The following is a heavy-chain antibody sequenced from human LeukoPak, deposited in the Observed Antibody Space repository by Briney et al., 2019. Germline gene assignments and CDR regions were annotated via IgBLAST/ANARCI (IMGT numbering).Heavy chain of an antibody. J-gene: IGHJ4*02. CDR2: IRYDGSNK. V-gene: IGHV3-30*02. Sequence: GGSLRLSCAASGFTFSSYSMNWVRQAPGKGLEWVAFIRYDGSNKYYADSVKGRFTISRDISKNTLYLQMSSLRAEDTAVYYCARRAGGYSHPYDYWGQGVLVTVSS. D-gene: IGHD4-23*01. CDR1: GFTFSSYS. CDR3: ARRAGGYSHPYDY.